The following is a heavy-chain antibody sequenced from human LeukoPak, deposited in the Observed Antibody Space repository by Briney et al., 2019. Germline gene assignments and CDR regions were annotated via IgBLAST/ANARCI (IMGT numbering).Heavy chain of an antibody. V-gene: IGHV4-39*01. CDR1: GGSISSSTHY. CDR2: MYNSGSI. J-gene: IGHJ3*02. Sequence: PSETLSLTCTVSGGSISSSTHYWGWIRHSPGKGLEWIGSMYNSGSISYNPSLRSRVTITVDTSKNQFSLNFNSVTAADTALYFCARNETSGYFDIWGQGTMVTVSS. D-gene: IGHD3-22*01. CDR3: ARNETSGYFDI.